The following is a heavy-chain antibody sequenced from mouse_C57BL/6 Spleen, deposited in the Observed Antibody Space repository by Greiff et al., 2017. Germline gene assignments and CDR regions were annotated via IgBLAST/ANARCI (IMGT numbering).Heavy chain of an antibody. J-gene: IGHJ2*01. CDR2: IDPETGGT. CDR1: GYTFTDYE. CDR3: TRDYGRHF. D-gene: IGHD1-1*01. Sequence: QVHVKQSGAELVRPGASVTLSCKASGYTFTDYEMHWVKQTPVHGLEWIGAIDPETGGTAYNQKFKGKAILTADKSSSTAYMELRSLTSEDSAVYYCTRDYGRHFWGQGTTLTVSS. V-gene: IGHV1-15*01.